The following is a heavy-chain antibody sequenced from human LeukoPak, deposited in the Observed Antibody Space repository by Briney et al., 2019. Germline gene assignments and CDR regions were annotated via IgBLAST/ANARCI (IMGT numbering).Heavy chain of an antibody. CDR3: ARGSKIFGEVIKQTRPIDY. CDR1: GGSISRSNYY. Sequence: ASETLSLTCTVSGGSISRSNYYWGWIRQPPGKGLEWIGSIYYSGSTYYNPSLKSRVTTSIDTSKNQFSLRLSSVTAADTAVYYCARGSKIFGEVIKQTRPIDYWGQGTLVTVSS. D-gene: IGHD3-3*01. J-gene: IGHJ4*02. V-gene: IGHV4-39*07. CDR2: IYYSGST.